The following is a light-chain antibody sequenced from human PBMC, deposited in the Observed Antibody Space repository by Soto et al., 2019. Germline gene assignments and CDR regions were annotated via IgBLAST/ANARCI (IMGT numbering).Light chain of an antibody. CDR2: EVT. V-gene: IGLV2-14*01. CDR3: SSFTSNTTRYV. J-gene: IGLJ1*01. CDR1: SSDVGGYNY. Sequence: QSVLTQPASVSGSPGQSITISCTGTSSDVGGYNYVSWYQQHPGKAPKLMIYEVTNRPSGVSNRFSGSKSGNTASLTISGLQAEDEADYYCSSFTSNTTRYVFGPGTKVT.